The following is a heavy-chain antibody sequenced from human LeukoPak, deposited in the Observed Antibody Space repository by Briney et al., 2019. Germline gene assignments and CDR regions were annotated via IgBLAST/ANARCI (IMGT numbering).Heavy chain of an antibody. J-gene: IGHJ4*02. D-gene: IGHD2-15*01. CDR1: GGSISSSSYY. Sequence: SETLSLTCTVSGGSISSSSYYWGWIRQPPGKGLEWIASIYYSGNTYYNPSLKNRVTISVDTSKNQFSLKPSSVTAADTAVYYCARRETCSGGSSCSFDYWGQGALVIVSS. V-gene: IGHV4-39*01. CDR2: IYYSGNT. CDR3: ARRETCSGGSSCSFDY.